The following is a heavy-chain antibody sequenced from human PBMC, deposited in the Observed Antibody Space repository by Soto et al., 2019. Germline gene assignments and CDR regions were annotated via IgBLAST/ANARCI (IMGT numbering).Heavy chain of an antibody. CDR3: ARRYSSSFDY. Sequence: SETLSLTCTVSGGSISGIIYYWGWIRQPPGKGLEWIGNIYYSGSTYYNHSLKSRVTISVDTSKNQFSLKLSSVTAADTAVYYCARRYSSSFDYWGQGTLVTVSS. CDR2: IYYSGST. CDR1: GGSISGIIYY. V-gene: IGHV4-39*07. D-gene: IGHD6-13*01. J-gene: IGHJ4*02.